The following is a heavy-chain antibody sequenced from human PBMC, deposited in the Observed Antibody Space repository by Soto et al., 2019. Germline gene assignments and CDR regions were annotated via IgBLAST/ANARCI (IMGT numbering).Heavy chain of an antibody. Sequence: QVQLVQSGAEVKKPGSSVKVSCKASGGTFSSYAISWVRQAPGQGPEWMGGIIPIFGTANYAQKFQGRVTITADEFTSTAYMELSILRSEDMAVYYCARGRIVVVAATPVIGAFDIWGQGTMVTVSS. CDR1: GGTFSSYA. CDR3: ARGRIVVVAATPVIGAFDI. V-gene: IGHV1-69*01. CDR2: IIPIFGTA. D-gene: IGHD2-15*01. J-gene: IGHJ3*02.